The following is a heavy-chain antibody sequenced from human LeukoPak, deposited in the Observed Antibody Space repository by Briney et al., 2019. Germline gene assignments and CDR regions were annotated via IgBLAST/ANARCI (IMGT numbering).Heavy chain of an antibody. Sequence: SQTLSLTCTVSGGSISSGSYYWSWIRQPAGKGLEWIGRIYTSGSTNYNPSLKSRVTISVDTSKNQFSLKLSSVTAADTAVYYCARYGYYYDSSGYYQQHFDYWGQGTLVTVSS. CDR2: IYTSGST. V-gene: IGHV4-61*02. J-gene: IGHJ4*02. CDR1: GGSISSGSYY. D-gene: IGHD3-22*01. CDR3: ARYGYYYDSSGYYQQHFDY.